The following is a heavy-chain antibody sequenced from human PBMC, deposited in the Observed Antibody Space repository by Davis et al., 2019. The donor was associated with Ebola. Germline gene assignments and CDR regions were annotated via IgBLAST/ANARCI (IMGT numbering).Heavy chain of an antibody. CDR2: TNPNSGNT. J-gene: IGHJ6*02. CDR3: AVDSSSSFYYYGMDV. V-gene: IGHV1-8*02. CDR1: GYTFTSYD. Sequence: AASVKVSCKASGYTFTSYDINWVRQATGQGLEWMGWTNPNSGNTGYAQKFQGRVTMTRNTSISTAYMELSRLRSEDTAVYYCAVDSSSSFYYYGMDVWGQGTTVTVSS. D-gene: IGHD6-6*01.